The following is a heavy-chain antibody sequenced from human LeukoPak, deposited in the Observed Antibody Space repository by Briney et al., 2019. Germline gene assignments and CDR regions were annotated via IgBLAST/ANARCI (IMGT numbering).Heavy chain of an antibody. CDR1: GLTFSSYS. J-gene: IGHJ3*02. CDR2: ISSSSSTI. CDR3: ARGWPGNAFDI. V-gene: IGHV3-48*01. Sequence: GGSLRLSCAASGLTFSSYSMNWVRQAPGKGLEWVSYISSSSSTIYYADSVKGRFTISRDNAKNSLYLQMNSLRAEDTAVYYCARGWPGNAFDIWGQGTMVTVSS.